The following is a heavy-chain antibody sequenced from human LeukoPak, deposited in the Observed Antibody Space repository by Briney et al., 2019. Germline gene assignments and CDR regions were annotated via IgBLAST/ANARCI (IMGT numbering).Heavy chain of an antibody. CDR3: ARNVGWYSHDS. CDR2: IYGSGST. V-gene: IGHV4-59*08. J-gene: IGHJ4*02. Sequence: PSETLSLTCTVSGDSLSTHYWSWIRQPPGKELEWIGYIYGSGSTHYDPSLRSRVTISEDTSNNQFSLKLTSVTAADTAVYYCARNVGWYSHDSWGQGTLVTVSS. D-gene: IGHD6-19*01. CDR1: GDSLSTHY.